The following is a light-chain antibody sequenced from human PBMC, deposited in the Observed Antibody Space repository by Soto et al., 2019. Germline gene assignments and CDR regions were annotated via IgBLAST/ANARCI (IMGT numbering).Light chain of an antibody. J-gene: IGLJ1*01. V-gene: IGLV2-14*01. CDR1: SSDVGTYKY. CDR2: EVT. Sequence: QSALTQPASVSGSPGQSITISCTGTSSDVGTYKYVSWYQQHPGKAPKLLIYEVTNRPSGVSDRFSDSKSDNTASLTISGLQAEDEADYYCNSYTSSSTYVFGSGTKVTVL. CDR3: NSYTSSSTYV.